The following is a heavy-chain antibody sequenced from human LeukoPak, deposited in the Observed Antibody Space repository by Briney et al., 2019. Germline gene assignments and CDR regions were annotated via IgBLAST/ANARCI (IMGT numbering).Heavy chain of an antibody. J-gene: IGHJ5*02. CDR3: ATVYSSSWYPWFDP. CDR1: GYTLTELP. Sequence: ASVKVSCKVSGYTLTELPMHWVRQAPGKGLEWMGGFDPEDGETIYAQKFQGRVTMTEDTSTDTAYMELSSLRSEDTAVYYCATVYSSSWYPWFDPWGQGTLVTVSS. D-gene: IGHD6-13*01. V-gene: IGHV1-24*01. CDR2: FDPEDGET.